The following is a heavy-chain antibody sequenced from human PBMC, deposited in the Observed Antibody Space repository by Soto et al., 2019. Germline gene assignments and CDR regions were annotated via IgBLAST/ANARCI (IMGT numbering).Heavy chain of an antibody. CDR3: GRGYVLKSVLKVYVPFYCFGY. CDR1: GGSISSSGYY. Sequence: PWKTLSLTCTVSGGSISSSGYYWGWIRQPPGKGLEWIGYIYYSGSTYYNPSLKSRVTISVDTSKNQFSLKLSSVTAADTAVYYCGRGYVLKSVLKVYVPFYCFGYRGQGNLVT. V-gene: IGHV4-31*03. D-gene: IGHD2-8*01. CDR2: IYYSGST. J-gene: IGHJ4*02.